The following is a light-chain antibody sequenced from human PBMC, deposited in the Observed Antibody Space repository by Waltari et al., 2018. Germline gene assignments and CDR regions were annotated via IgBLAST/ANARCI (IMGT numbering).Light chain of an antibody. Sequence: EIVLIQSPATLALSPGERATLSCRASQSVRNYLAWFQQKPAQGPRLLIYDTSNRGTGVPARFSGSGSGTNFTLTISRLESEDFAVYYCQQRSSWPLTFGGGTKVQIK. CDR3: QQRSSWPLT. CDR1: QSVRNY. CDR2: DTS. J-gene: IGKJ4*01. V-gene: IGKV3-11*01.